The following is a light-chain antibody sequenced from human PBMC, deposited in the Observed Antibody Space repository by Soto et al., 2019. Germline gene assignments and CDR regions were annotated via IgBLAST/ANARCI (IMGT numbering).Light chain of an antibody. CDR2: GAS. CDR1: QSVNSNY. CDR3: QQYNNWPGFT. V-gene: IGKV3-15*01. Sequence: EIVLTQSPGTLSLSPGERATLSCRASQSVNSNYLVWYQQKPGQAPRLLIYGASTRATGIPARFSGSGSGTEFTLTISSLQSEDSAVYYCQQYNNWPGFTFGPGTKVDIK. J-gene: IGKJ3*01.